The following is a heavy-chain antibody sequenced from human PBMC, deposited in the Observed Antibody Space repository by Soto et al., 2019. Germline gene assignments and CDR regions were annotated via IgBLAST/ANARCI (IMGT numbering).Heavy chain of an antibody. D-gene: IGHD3-3*01. CDR2: IIPIFGTA. V-gene: IGHV1-69*13. CDR3: ARGEGLRFLEWLFILGMDV. J-gene: IGHJ6*02. CDR1: GGTFSSYA. Sequence: SVKVSCKAPGGTFSSYAISWVRQAPGQGXEWMGGIIPIFGTANYAQKFQGRVTITADESTSTAYMELSSLRSEDTAVYYCARGEGLRFLEWLFILGMDVWGQGTTVTVSS.